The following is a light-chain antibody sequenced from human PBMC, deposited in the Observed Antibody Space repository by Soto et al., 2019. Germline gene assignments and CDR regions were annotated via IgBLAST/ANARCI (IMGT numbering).Light chain of an antibody. CDR1: QGISSY. CDR3: QQHNSYPLT. V-gene: IGKV1-9*01. J-gene: IGKJ4*01. CDR2: AAS. Sequence: IQLPQSPSSLSASVGDRVTITCRASQGISSYLAWYQQKPGKAPKLLIYAASTLQSGLPSRFSGSGSGTDFTLTISSLQPEDFATYYCQQHNSYPLTFGGGTKVDIK.